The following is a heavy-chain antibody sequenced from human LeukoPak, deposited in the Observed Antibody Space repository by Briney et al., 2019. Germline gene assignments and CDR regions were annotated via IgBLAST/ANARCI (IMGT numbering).Heavy chain of an antibody. CDR1: GFTFSSYE. V-gene: IGHV3-48*03. CDR3: AKDLGIWRDTAN. J-gene: IGHJ4*02. Sequence: GGSLRLSCAASGFTFSSYEMNWVRQAPGKGLEWVSYISSSGSTIYYADSVKGRFTISRDNSKNTLYLQMNSLRAEDTAVYYCAKDLGIWRDTANWGQGTLVTVSS. D-gene: IGHD5-18*01. CDR2: ISSSGSTI.